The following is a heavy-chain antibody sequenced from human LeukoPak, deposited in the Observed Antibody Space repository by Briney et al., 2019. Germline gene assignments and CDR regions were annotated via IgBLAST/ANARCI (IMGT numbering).Heavy chain of an antibody. J-gene: IGHJ6*02. CDR1: GFTFSSYA. V-gene: IGHV3-30*04. D-gene: IGHD6-19*01. Sequence: GRSLRLSCAASGFTFSSYAMPWVRQAPGKGLEWVAVISYDGSNKYYADSVKGRFTISRDNSKNTLYLQMNSLRVEDTAVYYCASASYSSGWTRVGYYGMDVWGQGATVTVSS. CDR3: ASASYSSGWTRVGYYGMDV. CDR2: ISYDGSNK.